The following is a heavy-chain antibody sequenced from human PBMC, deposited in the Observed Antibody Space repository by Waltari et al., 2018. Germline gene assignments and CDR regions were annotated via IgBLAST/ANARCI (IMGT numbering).Heavy chain of an antibody. Sequence: QVQLQESGPGLVKPSETLSLTCAVSGYSISSGYYWGWIRQPPGKGLEWIGSIYHSGSTYSNPSLKSRVTISVDTSKNQFSLKLSSVTAADTAVYYCARGYSSSGVFGDDAFDIWGQGTMVTVSS. J-gene: IGHJ3*02. CDR3: ARGYSSSGVFGDDAFDI. V-gene: IGHV4-38-2*01. CDR1: GYSISSGYY. CDR2: IYHSGST. D-gene: IGHD6-13*01.